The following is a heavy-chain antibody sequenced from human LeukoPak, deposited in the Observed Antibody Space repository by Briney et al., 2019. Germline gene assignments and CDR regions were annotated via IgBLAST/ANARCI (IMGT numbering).Heavy chain of an antibody. CDR2: ISSGSGTI. J-gene: IGHJ4*02. CDR1: GFTFRSYS. Sequence: PGGSLRLSCAASGFTFRSYSMNWVRQAPGKGLEWVSYISSGSGTIYYADSVKGRFTIARDDAKNSLYLQMSSLRDEDTAVYYCAREAIKDYWGQGTLVTVSS. CDR3: AREAIKDY. V-gene: IGHV3-48*02.